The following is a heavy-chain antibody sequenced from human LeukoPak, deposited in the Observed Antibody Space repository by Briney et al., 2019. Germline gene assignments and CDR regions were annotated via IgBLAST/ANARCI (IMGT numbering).Heavy chain of an antibody. Sequence: GGSLRLSCVASGFTFYDYAMHWVRQAPGMGLEWVSGISWNSGSMGYADSVKGRFTISRDNAKNSLYLQMNSLRAEDMALYYCAKDMGYSGNYRTPDYWGQGTLVTVCS. CDR2: ISWNSGSM. J-gene: IGHJ4*02. V-gene: IGHV3-9*03. CDR1: GFTFYDYA. D-gene: IGHD1-26*01. CDR3: AKDMGYSGNYRTPDY.